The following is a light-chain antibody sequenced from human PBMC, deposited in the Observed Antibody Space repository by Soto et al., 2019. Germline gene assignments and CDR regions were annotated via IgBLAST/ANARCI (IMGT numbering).Light chain of an antibody. J-gene: IGLJ3*02. Sequence: QPVLTQSPSASASLGASVKLTCTLSSGHSSYAIAWHQQQPEKGPRYLMKLNSDGSHTKGDGIPDRFSGSSSGAERYLTISCLQSEDGADYYCQTWGTGIWVFGGGTKLTVL. CDR1: SGHSSYA. V-gene: IGLV4-69*01. CDR2: LNSDGSH. CDR3: QTWGTGIWV.